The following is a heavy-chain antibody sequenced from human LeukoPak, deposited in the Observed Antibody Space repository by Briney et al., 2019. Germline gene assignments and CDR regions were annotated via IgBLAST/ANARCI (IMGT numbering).Heavy chain of an antibody. CDR2: IKSDGSST. CDR1: GFTFSNYW. V-gene: IGHV3-74*01. Sequence: GGSLRLSCAASGFTFSNYWMHWVRQAPGKGPVWVSRIKSDGSSTRFADSVQGRFTISRDNGKNTVYLQMNSLRAEDTAVYYCARGGDTSNWYPGDFDYWGQGALVTVSS. D-gene: IGHD6-13*01. J-gene: IGHJ4*02. CDR3: ARGGDTSNWYPGDFDY.